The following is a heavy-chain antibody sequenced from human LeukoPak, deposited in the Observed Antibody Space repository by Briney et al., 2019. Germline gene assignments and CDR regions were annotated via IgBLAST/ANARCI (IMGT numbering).Heavy chain of an antibody. CDR2: IWYDGSNK. CDR1: GFTFSSYG. J-gene: IGHJ4*02. CDR3: ARGGRIEGSYHGLEEAHFDY. V-gene: IGHV3-33*01. D-gene: IGHD1-26*01. Sequence: GGSLRLSFAASGFTFSSYGMHWVRQAPGKGLEWVAVIWYDGSNKYYADSVKGRFTISRDDSKNTLYLQMNSLRAEDTAVYYCARGGRIEGSYHGLEEAHFDYWGQGTLVTVSS.